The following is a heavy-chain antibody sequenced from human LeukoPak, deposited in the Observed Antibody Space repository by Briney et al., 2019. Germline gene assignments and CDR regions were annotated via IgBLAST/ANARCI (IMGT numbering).Heavy chain of an antibody. D-gene: IGHD1-26*01. CDR1: GFTFTNYA. J-gene: IGHJ4*02. V-gene: IGHV3-23*01. CDR3: AKDRSIGTYYTFDH. Sequence: GGSLRLSCAASGFTFTNYAMTWVRQAPGKGLERVSSISASGVMTYYADSVKGRFTVSRDNPKNSLYLQMSSLTAADTAVYYCAKDRSIGTYYTFDHWGQGTLVTVSS. CDR2: ISASGVMT.